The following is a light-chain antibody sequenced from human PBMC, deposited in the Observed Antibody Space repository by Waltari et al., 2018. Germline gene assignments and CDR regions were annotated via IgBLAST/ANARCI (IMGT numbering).Light chain of an antibody. CDR1: SSNIGSNT. CDR3: AAWDDSLNGYV. V-gene: IGLV1-44*01. J-gene: IGLJ1*01. CDR2: SNK. Sequence: QSVLTQPPSASGTPGQRVTISCSGSSSNIGSNTVNWYQQLPGTAPKLRIYSNKPGPSGVPDRFSGSKSGTSAALAISGLQSEDEADYDCAAWDDSLNGYVFGTGTKVTVL.